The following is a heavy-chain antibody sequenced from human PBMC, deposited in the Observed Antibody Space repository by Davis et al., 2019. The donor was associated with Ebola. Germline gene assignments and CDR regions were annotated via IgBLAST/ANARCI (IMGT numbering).Heavy chain of an antibody. CDR2: INPSGGST. V-gene: IGHV1-46*01. J-gene: IGHJ6*02. Sequence: ASVKVSCKASGYTFTSYYMHWVRQAPGQGLEWMGIINPSGGSTSYAQKFQGRVTMTTDTSTSTAYMELRSLRSEDTAVYYCARGGRALLMDVWGQGTTVTISS. CDR3: ARGGRALLMDV. CDR1: GYTFTSYY.